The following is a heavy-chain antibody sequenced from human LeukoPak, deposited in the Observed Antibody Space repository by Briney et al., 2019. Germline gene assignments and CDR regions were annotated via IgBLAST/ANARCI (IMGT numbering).Heavy chain of an antibody. J-gene: IGHJ5*02. D-gene: IGHD1-1*01. V-gene: IGHV4-61*01. CDR3: AREIRSRGTGWFDP. CDR1: GGSVSSGSYY. Sequence: PSETLSLTCTVSGGSVSSGSYYWSWIRQPPGKGLEWIGYIYYSGSTNYNPSLKSLVTISVDTSKNQFSLKLSSVTAADTAVYYCAREIRSRGTGWFDPWGQGTLVTVSS. CDR2: IYYSGST.